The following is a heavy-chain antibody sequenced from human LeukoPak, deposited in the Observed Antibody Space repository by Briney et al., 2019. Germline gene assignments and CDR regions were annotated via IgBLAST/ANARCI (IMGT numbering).Heavy chain of an antibody. CDR2: INHSGST. J-gene: IGHJ4*02. D-gene: IGHD6-19*01. Sequence: PSETLSLTCTVSGGSISSGGYYWSWIRQPPGKGLEWIGEINHSGSTNYNPSLKSRVTISVDTSKNQFSLKLSSVTAADTAVYYCARETLYSSLFDYWGQGTLVTVSS. V-gene: IGHV4-39*07. CDR1: GGSISSGGYY. CDR3: ARETLYSSLFDY.